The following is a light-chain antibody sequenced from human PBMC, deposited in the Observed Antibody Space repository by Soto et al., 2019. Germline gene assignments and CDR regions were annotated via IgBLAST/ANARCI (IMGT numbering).Light chain of an antibody. CDR1: QSVSSN. CDR2: GAS. V-gene: IGKV3-15*01. Sequence: EIVMTQSPATLSVSPGERATLYCRASQSVSSNLAWYQQKPGQAPRLLIYGASTRATGIPARFSGSGSGTEFTLTISSLQSEDFAVYYCQQYNNWPPCTFGQGTKVDIK. J-gene: IGKJ1*01. CDR3: QQYNNWPPCT.